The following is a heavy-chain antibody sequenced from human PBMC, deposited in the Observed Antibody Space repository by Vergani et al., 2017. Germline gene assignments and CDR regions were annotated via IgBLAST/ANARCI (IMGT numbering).Heavy chain of an antibody. CDR3: AGVEWAPHYYDSSGYWFDP. CDR1: GGTFSSYA. CDR2: IIPIFGTA. J-gene: IGHJ5*02. Sequence: QVQLVQSGAEVKKPGSSVKVSCKASGGTFSSYAISWVRQAPGQGLEWMGGIIPIFGTANYAQKFQGRVTITADESTSTAYMELSSLRSEDTAVYYCAGVEWAPHYYDSSGYWFDPWGQGTLVTVSS. V-gene: IGHV1-69*01. D-gene: IGHD3-22*01.